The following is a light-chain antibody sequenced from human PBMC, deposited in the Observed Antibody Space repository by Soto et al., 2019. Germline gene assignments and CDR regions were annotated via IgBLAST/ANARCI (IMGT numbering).Light chain of an antibody. CDR2: GNS. V-gene: IGLV1-40*01. CDR1: SSNIGAGYD. J-gene: IGLJ1*01. Sequence: SVLTQPPSVSGAPGQRGTISCTGSSSNIGAGYDVHWYQQLPGTAPKLLIYGNSNRPSGVPDRFSCAKSGTSASLAITGLQAEDEADYYCQSYDSSLSGTYVFGTGTKLTVL. CDR3: QSYDSSLSGTYV.